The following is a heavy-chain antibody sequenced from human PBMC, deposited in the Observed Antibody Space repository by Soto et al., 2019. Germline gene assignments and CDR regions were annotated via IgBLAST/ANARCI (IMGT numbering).Heavy chain of an antibody. Sequence: EVQLLESGGGLVQPGGSLRLSCAASGFTFSSYAMSWVRQAPGKGLEWVSAISGSGGSTYYADSVKGRFTISRDNSKNARYLQMNSLRAEDTAVYYCAKAWDIVVVVAATPGYWGQGTLVTVFS. CDR3: AKAWDIVVVVAATPGY. V-gene: IGHV3-23*01. D-gene: IGHD2-15*01. CDR2: ISGSGGST. CDR1: GFTFSSYA. J-gene: IGHJ4*02.